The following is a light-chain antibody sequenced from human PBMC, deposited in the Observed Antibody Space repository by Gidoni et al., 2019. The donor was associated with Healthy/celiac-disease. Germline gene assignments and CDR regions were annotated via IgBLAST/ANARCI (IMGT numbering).Light chain of an antibody. J-gene: IGKJ5*01. V-gene: IGKV1-39*01. CDR1: QSIHSY. CDR3: QQSYSTPRT. Sequence: DIQMTQSPSSLSASVGDRVTITCRASQSIHSYLNWYQQKPGKAPKLLIYAASSLQSGVPSRFSGRGSGTDFTLTISSLQPEDFATYYCQQSYSTPRTFGQGTRLEIK. CDR2: AAS.